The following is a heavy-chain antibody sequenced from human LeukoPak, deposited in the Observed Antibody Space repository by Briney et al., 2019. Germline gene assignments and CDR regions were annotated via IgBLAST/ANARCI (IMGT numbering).Heavy chain of an antibody. CDR1: GFTFSSFA. CDR2: ISANSGAT. V-gene: IGHV3-23*01. Sequence: GGSLRLSCAASGFTFSSFAMHWVRQAPGKGLEWVAVISANSGATYYADSVKGRFTISRDNAKNTLYLQMNSLRAEDTAVYYCARATYPSSGYRPRAFDIWGQGTMVTVSS. CDR3: ARATYPSSGYRPRAFDI. J-gene: IGHJ3*02. D-gene: IGHD3-22*01.